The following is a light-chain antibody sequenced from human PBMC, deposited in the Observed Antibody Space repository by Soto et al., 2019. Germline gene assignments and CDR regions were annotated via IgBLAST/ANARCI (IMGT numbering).Light chain of an antibody. J-gene: IGKJ1*01. CDR3: QQYDSSLRT. CDR1: QSVSSSY. V-gene: IGKV3-20*01. CDR2: GAS. Sequence: EIVLTQSPGTLSLSPGERATLSCRASQSVSSSYLAWYQQKPGQAPKLLIYGASSRATGIPDRFSGSGSGTDFTLTISTLEPEDFAVYYCQQYDSSLRTFGQGTKVDIK.